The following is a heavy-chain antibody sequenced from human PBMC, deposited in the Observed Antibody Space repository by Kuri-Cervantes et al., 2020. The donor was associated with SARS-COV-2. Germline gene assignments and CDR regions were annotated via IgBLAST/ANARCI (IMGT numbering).Heavy chain of an antibody. CDR1: GFTFSSYS. CDR3: ARERYSYGLAWEPFDY. V-gene: IGHV3-21*01. Sequence: ETLSLTCAASGFTFSSYSMNWVRQAPGKGLEWVSSISSSSSYIYYADSVRGRFTISRDNAKNSLYLQMNSLRAEDTAVYYCARERYSYGLAWEPFDYWGQGTLVTVSS. CDR2: ISSSSSYI. J-gene: IGHJ4*02. D-gene: IGHD5-18*01.